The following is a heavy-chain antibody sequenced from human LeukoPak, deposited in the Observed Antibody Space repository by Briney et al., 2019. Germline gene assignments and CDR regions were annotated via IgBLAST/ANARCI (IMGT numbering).Heavy chain of an antibody. J-gene: IGHJ6*02. D-gene: IGHD3-9*01. CDR1: GGSFSGYY. Sequence: PSETLFLTCAVYGGSFSGYYWSWIRQPPGKGLEWIGEINHSGSTNYNPSLKSRVTISVDTSKNQFSLKLSSVTAADTAVYYCARGGGILTGYYTPYYYYGMDVWGQGTTVTVSS. CDR3: ARGGGILTGYYTPYYYYGMDV. CDR2: INHSGST. V-gene: IGHV4-34*01.